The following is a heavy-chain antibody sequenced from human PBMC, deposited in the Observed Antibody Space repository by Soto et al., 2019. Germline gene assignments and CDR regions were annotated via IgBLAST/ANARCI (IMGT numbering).Heavy chain of an antibody. J-gene: IGHJ5*02. CDR3: ARARPYYYDSKWGWFDP. Sequence: GGSLRLSCAASGFTFSSYSMNWVRQAPGKGLEWVSSISSSSSSYIYYADSVKGRFTISRDNAKNSLYLQMNSLRAEDTAVYYCARARPYYYDSKWGWFDPWGQGTLVTVSS. CDR2: ISSSSSSYI. V-gene: IGHV3-21*01. CDR1: GFTFSSYS. D-gene: IGHD3-22*01.